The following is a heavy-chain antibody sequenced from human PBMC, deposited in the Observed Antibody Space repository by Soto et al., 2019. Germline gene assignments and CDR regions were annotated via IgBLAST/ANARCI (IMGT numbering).Heavy chain of an antibody. CDR1: GGSISSYY. J-gene: IGHJ6*02. D-gene: IGHD6-13*01. V-gene: IGHV4-4*07. CDR2: IYTSGST. CDR3: ARGPQSGRAAARGEVPLDVFYYYYYYGMDV. Sequence: TVSGGSISSYYWSWIRQPAGKGLEWIGRIYTSGSTNYNPSLKSRVTMSVDTSKNQFSLKLSSVTAADTAVYYCARGPQSGRAAARGEVPLDVFYYYYYYGMDVWGQGTTVTVSS.